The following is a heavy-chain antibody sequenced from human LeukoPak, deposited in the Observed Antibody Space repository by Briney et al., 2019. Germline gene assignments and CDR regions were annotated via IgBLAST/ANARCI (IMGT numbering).Heavy chain of an antibody. Sequence: SQTLSLTCTVPGGTISSGSYYWSWIRQPAGKGLEYIGRIYTSGSPSYNPSLKSRVTISVDTSKNQFSLKLSSVTAAGTAVYYCARDPRYSSGWYDHYWGQGTLVTVSS. CDR1: GGTISSGSYY. CDR3: ARDPRYSSGWYDHY. V-gene: IGHV4-61*02. D-gene: IGHD6-19*01. CDR2: IYTSGSP. J-gene: IGHJ4*02.